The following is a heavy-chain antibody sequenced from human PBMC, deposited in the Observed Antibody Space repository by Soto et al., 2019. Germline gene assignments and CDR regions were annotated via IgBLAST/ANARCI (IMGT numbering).Heavy chain of an antibody. D-gene: IGHD6-19*01. CDR1: GCSMRRSSYY. V-gene: IGHV4-39*01. Sequence: SDPLSLTCTASGCSMRRSSYYWGWLRQTPGTVLEWVASISYSRMTYYRPSLKGRVAIALDRSKYLFSLRVHSMIAADAAVYYCPTYSELLDTSGYHDGWGEGIQVTVS. CDR3: PTYSELLDTSGYHDG. CDR2: ISYSRMT. J-gene: IGHJ4*02.